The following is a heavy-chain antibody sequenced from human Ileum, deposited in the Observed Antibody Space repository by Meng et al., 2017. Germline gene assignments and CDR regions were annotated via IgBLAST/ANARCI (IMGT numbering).Heavy chain of an antibody. CDR3: ASARYDN. Sequence: QVQLQQWAAGLLKTSETLSLTCVVYGGSFSANYWTWSRQPPGKGLEWSGEINHNGNTNYKPSLKSRVTISVDTSKKQFSLRLTSVTAADTAVYYCASARYDNWGQGTLVTVSS. J-gene: IGHJ4*02. CDR1: GGSFSANY. CDR2: INHNGNT. V-gene: IGHV4-34*01.